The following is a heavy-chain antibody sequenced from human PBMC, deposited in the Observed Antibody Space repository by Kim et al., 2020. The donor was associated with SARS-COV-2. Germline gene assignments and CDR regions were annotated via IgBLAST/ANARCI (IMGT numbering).Heavy chain of an antibody. CDR1: GFTFDDYA. V-gene: IGHV3-43*02. Sequence: GGSLRLSCAASGFTFDDYAIQWVRQVPGKGLEWVSLISRDGGEIKYADSVKGLFTISRDNSKKSVYLQMNSLRSEDTALYYCVRGQQWLIKNWGQGTQVTVSP. D-gene: IGHD6-19*01. J-gene: IGHJ4*02. CDR2: ISRDGGEI. CDR3: VRGQQWLIKN.